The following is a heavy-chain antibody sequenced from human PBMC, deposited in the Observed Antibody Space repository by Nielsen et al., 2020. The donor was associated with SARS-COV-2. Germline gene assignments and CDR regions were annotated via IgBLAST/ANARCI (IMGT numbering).Heavy chain of an antibody. CDR2: IYYSGST. D-gene: IGHD2-15*01. CDR3: AGWLTDYCSGGSCYSGDAFDI. V-gene: IGHV4-61*01. CDR1: GGSVSSGSYY. J-gene: IGHJ3*02. Sequence: GSLRLSCTVSGGSVSSGSYYWSWIRQPPGKGLEWIGYIYYSGSTNYNPSLKSRVTISVDTSKNQFSLKLSSVTAADTAVYYCAGWLTDYCSGGSCYSGDAFDIWGQGTMVTVSS.